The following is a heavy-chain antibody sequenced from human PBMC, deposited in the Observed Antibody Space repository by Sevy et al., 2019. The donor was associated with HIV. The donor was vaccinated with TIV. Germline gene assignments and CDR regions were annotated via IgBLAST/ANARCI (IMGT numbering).Heavy chain of an antibody. CDR3: AREQITGAKLEYFDY. CDR2: INQDGGEK. Sequence: GGSLRLSCAVSGFTFSNYWMSWVRQAPGKGLECVANINQDGGEKYYLDSVKGRFFVSRDNAKNSLYLQMDSLRAEDTAVYYCAREQITGAKLEYFDYWGQGTLVTVS. V-gene: IGHV3-7*01. CDR1: GFTFSNYW. D-gene: IGHD1-7*01. J-gene: IGHJ4*02.